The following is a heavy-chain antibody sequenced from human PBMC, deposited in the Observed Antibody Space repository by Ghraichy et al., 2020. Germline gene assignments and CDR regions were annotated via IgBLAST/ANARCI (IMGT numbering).Heavy chain of an antibody. D-gene: IGHD3-9*01. Sequence: SVKVSCKASGGTFSSYAISWVRQAPGQGLEWMGGIIPIFGTANYAQKFQGRVTITTDESTSTAYMGLSSLRSEDTAVYYCARAHTPILTGYYKTREYYFDYWGQGTLVTVSS. CDR3: ARAHTPILTGYYKTREYYFDY. CDR2: IIPIFGTA. CDR1: GGTFSSYA. V-gene: IGHV1-69*05. J-gene: IGHJ4*02.